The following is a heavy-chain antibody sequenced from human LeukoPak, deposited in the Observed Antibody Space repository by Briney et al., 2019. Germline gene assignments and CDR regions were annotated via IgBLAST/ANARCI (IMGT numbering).Heavy chain of an antibody. V-gene: IGHV3-7*01. D-gene: IGHD1-26*01. CDR2: IKQDGSEK. CDR3: ARDGRGWELPLGY. Sequence: PGGSLRLSCAASGFTFSSYWMSWVRQAPGKGLEWVANIKQDGSEKYYVDSVKGRFTISRDNAKNSLYLQMNSLRAEDTAVYYCARDGRGWELPLGYWGQGTLVTVSS. CDR1: GFTFSSYW. J-gene: IGHJ4*02.